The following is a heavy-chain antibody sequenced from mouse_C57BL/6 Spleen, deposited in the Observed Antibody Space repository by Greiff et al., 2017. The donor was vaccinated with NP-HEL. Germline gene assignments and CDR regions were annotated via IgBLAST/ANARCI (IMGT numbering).Heavy chain of an antibody. CDR3: AREGNYFDY. CDR2: IDPSDSDT. CDR1: GYTFTSYW. J-gene: IGHJ2*01. V-gene: IGHV1-52*01. Sequence: QVQLQQPGAELVRPGSSVKLSCKASGYTFTSYWMHWVKQRPIQGLEWIGNIDPSDSDTHYNQKFKDKATLTVDKSSSTAYMQLSSLTSEDSAVYYCAREGNYFDYWGQGTTLTVSS.